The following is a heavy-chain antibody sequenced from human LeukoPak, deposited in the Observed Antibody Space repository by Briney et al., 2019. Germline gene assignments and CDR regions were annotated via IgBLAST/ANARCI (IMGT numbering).Heavy chain of an antibody. CDR2: VSSSHGTI. J-gene: IGHJ4*02. Sequence: SGGSEGLLCASCGHTYSSYNMSGVSQAPGKGLDWVTYVSSSHGTISTTDYVKSRFTISRDKAMNSLYLQMNSLRDEDTAVYYCARELPFFDYWGQGTLVTVSS. CDR1: GHTYSSYN. CDR3: ARELPFFDY. V-gene: IGHV3-48*02.